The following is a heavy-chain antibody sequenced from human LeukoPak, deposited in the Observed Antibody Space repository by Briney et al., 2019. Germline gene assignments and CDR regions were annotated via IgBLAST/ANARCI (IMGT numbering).Heavy chain of an antibody. CDR1: GYRFTNHW. CDR3: VTAAHFDY. V-gene: IGHV5-51*01. J-gene: IGHJ4*02. Sequence: GKSLKISCKGSGYRFTNHWIGWVRQMPGKGLEWMAIIYAGDSDTRYSPSFQGQVTISVDKSISTAYLQWSSLKASDTAIYYCVTAAHFDYWGQGTLVTVSS. CDR2: IYAGDSDT. D-gene: IGHD6-13*01.